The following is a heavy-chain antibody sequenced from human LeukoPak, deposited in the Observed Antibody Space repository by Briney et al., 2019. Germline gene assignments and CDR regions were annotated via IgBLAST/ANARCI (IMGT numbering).Heavy chain of an antibody. J-gene: IGHJ5*02. V-gene: IGHV4-59*01. Sequence: SETLSLTCAVYGGSFSGYYWSWIRQPPGKGLEWIGYIYYSGSTNYNPSLKSRVTISVDTSKNQFSLKLSSVTAADTAVYYCASHAGTLWFGESPTSNWFDPWGKGTLVTVSS. CDR2: IYYSGST. D-gene: IGHD3-10*01. CDR3: ASHAGTLWFGESPTSNWFDP. CDR1: GGSFSGYY.